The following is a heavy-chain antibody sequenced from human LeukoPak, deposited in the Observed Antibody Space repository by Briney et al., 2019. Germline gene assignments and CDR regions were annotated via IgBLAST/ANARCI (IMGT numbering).Heavy chain of an antibody. J-gene: IGHJ4*02. CDR1: GGSTSSGDNY. D-gene: IGHD3-10*01. CDR2: IYYSGST. V-gene: IGHV4-30-4*01. CDR3: ARVTGSGSFDY. Sequence: PSQTLSLTCTVSGGSTSSGDNYWSWIRQPPGKGLEWIGYIYYSGSTYYNPSLKSRVTISVDTSKNQFSLRLTSVTAADTAVYYCARVTGSGSFDYWGQGTLVTVSS.